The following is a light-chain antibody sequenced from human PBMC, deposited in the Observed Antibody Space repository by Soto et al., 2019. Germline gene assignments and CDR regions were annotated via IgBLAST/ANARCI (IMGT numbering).Light chain of an antibody. CDR1: QVIGSRY. V-gene: IGKV3-20*01. CDR2: GAS. Sequence: EIVMTQSPGTLSLSPGERATISCRASQVIGSRYLAWYHQKSGQAPRLLIYGASSRDTGIPDRFSGSGSGTDFTLTISRLEPEEFGVYYCQQFGSSIPHTFGQGTKLEIK. J-gene: IGKJ2*01. CDR3: QQFGSSIPHT.